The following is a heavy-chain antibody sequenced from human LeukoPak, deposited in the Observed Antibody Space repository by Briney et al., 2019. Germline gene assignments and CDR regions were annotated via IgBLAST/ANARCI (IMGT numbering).Heavy chain of an antibody. Sequence: PSETLSLTCTVSGGSISSGSYYWSWIRQPAGKGLEWIGRIYTSGSTNYNPSLKSRVTISVDTSKNQFSLKLSSVTAADTAVYYCARDLVNYYDSSGYTDAFDIWGQGTMVTVSS. CDR2: IYTSGST. CDR1: GGSISSGSYY. D-gene: IGHD3-22*01. CDR3: ARDLVNYYDSSGYTDAFDI. V-gene: IGHV4-61*02. J-gene: IGHJ3*02.